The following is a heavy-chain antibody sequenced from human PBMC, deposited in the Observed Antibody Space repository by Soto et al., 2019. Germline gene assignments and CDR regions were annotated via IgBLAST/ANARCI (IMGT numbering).Heavy chain of an antibody. V-gene: IGHV4-31*03. CDR2: IYYNGST. CDR1: GLTIRSASYY. CDR3: ARYRISGSWSKFDY. J-gene: IGHJ4*02. Sequence: SETLSLTCSVSGLTIRSASYYWSWIRQHPGKGLEWVGNIYYNGSTYYSPSLKSRVTVWLDTSKNQFSLRLTSVTAADTAVYYCARYRISGSWSKFDYWGQGTRVTVSS. D-gene: IGHD6-13*01.